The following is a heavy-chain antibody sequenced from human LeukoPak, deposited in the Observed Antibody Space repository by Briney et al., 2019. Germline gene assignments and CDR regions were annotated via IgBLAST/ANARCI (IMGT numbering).Heavy chain of an antibody. J-gene: IGHJ5*02. Sequence: ASVKVSCKASGGTFSSYAISWVRQAPGQGLEWMGGIIPIFGTANYAQKFQGRVTITADESTSTAYMELSSLRSEDTAVYYCARGGYDFWSGYYTGFFDPWGQGTLVTVSS. V-gene: IGHV1-69*13. CDR2: IIPIFGTA. CDR3: ARGGYDFWSGYYTGFFDP. CDR1: GGTFSSYA. D-gene: IGHD3-3*01.